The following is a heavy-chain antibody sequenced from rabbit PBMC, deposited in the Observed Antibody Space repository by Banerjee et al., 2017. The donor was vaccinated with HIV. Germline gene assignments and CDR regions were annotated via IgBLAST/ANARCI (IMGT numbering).Heavy chain of an antibody. Sequence: QEQLVESGGGLVQPGASLTLTCTASGFSFSSNYYMCWVRQAPGKGLEWIACIYTGDGNTYYASWAKGRFTISKTSSTTVTLQMTSLTAADTATYFCARSAYASTSGHYYGMDLWGQGTLVTVS. V-gene: IGHV1S45*01. CDR3: ARSAYASTSGHYYGMDL. CDR2: IYTGDGNT. CDR1: GFSFSSNYY. D-gene: IGHD1-1*01. J-gene: IGHJ6*01.